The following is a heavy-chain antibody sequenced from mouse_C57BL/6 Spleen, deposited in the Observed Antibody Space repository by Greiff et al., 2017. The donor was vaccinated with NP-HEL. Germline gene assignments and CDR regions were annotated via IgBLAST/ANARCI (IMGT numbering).Heavy chain of an antibody. J-gene: IGHJ1*03. Sequence: VQLQQSGPELVKPGASVKISCKASGYAFSSSWMNWVKQRPGKGLEWIGRIYPGDGDTNYNGKFKGKATLTADKSSSTAYMQLSSLTSEDSAVYVCARSTTVVAQYFDVWGTGTTVTVSS. CDR2: IYPGDGDT. CDR3: ARSTTVVAQYFDV. D-gene: IGHD1-1*01. V-gene: IGHV1-82*01. CDR1: GYAFSSSW.